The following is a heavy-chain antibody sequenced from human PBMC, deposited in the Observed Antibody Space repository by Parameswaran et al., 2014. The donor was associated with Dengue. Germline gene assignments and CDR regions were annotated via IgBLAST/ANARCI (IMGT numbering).Heavy chain of an antibody. CDR3: ARGGGLGELERRSDFDY. D-gene: IGHD1-1*01. Sequence: WVRQAPGQGLEWMGWINPNSGGTNYAQKFQGWVTMTRDTSISTAYMELSRLRSDDTAVYYCARGGGLGELERRSDFDYWGQGTLVTVSS. CDR2: INPNSGGT. V-gene: IGHV1-2*04. J-gene: IGHJ4*02.